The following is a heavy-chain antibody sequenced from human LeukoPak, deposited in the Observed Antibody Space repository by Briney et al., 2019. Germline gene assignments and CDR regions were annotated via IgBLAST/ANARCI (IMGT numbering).Heavy chain of an antibody. V-gene: IGHV4-59*01. Sequence: SETLSLTCTVSGGSISSYYWSWIRRPPGKGLEWIGYIYYSGSTNYNPSLKSRVTISVDTSKNQFSLKLSSVTAADTAVYYCARNYDSSGYYYINWFDPWGQGTLVTVSS. CDR3: ARNYDSSGYYYINWFDP. CDR1: GGSISSYY. J-gene: IGHJ5*02. D-gene: IGHD3-22*01. CDR2: IYYSGST.